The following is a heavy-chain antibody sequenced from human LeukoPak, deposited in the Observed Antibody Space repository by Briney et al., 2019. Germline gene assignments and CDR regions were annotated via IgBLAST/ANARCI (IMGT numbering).Heavy chain of an antibody. CDR2: INHRGST. J-gene: IGHJ4*02. D-gene: IGHD2-15*01. V-gene: IGHV4-34*01. CDR1: GGSFSGYY. Sequence: PSETLSLTCVVSGGSFSGYYWSWIRQPPGKGLEWIGEINHRGSTNYSPSLKSRVTISVDTSKNQFSLELTSVTAADTAVYYCASGGWYRGYWGQGTLVTVSS. CDR3: ASGGWYRGY.